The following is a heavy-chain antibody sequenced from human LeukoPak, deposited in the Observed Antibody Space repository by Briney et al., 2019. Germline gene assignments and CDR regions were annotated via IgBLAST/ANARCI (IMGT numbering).Heavy chain of an antibody. Sequence: SVKVSCKASGGTFSSYAISWVRQAPGQGLEWMGRIIPILGIANYAQKFQGRVTMTRNTSTSTAYMELSSLRSEDTAVYYCARGPFLLRPTTDAFDIWGQGTMVTVSS. CDR1: GGTFSSYA. CDR2: IIPILGIA. V-gene: IGHV1-69*04. CDR3: ARGPFLLRPTTDAFDI. J-gene: IGHJ3*02. D-gene: IGHD3-3*01.